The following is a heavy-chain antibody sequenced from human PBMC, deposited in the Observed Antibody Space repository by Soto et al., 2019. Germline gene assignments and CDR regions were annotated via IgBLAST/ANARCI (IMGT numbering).Heavy chain of an antibody. CDR2: ISYDGSDK. J-gene: IGHJ5*02. D-gene: IGHD6-19*01. CDR3: GKFSDIEVPGMGDWFDP. Sequence: QVQLEESGGGVVQPGRSLRLSCKASGFTFTSYGMHWVRQAPGKGLEWVALISYDGSDKLYADSVKGRFTISRDNSKNTVYLQMNSLRIEDTAMYHCGKFSDIEVPGMGDWFDPWGQGTLVTVTS. V-gene: IGHV3-30*18. CDR1: GFTFTSYG.